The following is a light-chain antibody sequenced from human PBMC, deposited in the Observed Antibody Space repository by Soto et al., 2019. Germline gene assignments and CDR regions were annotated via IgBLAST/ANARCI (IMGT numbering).Light chain of an antibody. CDR3: QQYDGSVWT. V-gene: IGKV3-20*01. CDR2: GAS. J-gene: IGKJ1*01. CDR1: QSVNTN. Sequence: VMTQSPATLSLSPGERASLSCRASQSVNTNLAWYQQKPGQAPRLLIYGASSRATGIPDRFSGSGSGTDFTLTISRLEPEDLAVYYCQQYDGSVWTFGQGTKVDIK.